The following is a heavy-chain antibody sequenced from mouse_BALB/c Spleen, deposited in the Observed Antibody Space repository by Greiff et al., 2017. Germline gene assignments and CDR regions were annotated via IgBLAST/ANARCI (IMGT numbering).Heavy chain of an antibody. CDR1: GDSITSGY. CDR3: ARSPYYYGGRDFDY. V-gene: IGHV3-8*02. CDR2: ISYSGST. Sequence: EVKVEESGPSLVKPSQTLSLTCSVTGDSITSGYWNWIRKFPGNKLEYMGYISYSGSTYYNPSLKSRISITRDTSKNQYYLQLNSVTTEDTATYYCARSPYYYGGRDFDYWGQGTTLTVSS. J-gene: IGHJ2*01. D-gene: IGHD1-1*01.